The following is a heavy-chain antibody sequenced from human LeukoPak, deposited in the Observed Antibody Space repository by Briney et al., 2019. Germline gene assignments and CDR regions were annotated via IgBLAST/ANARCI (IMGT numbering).Heavy chain of an antibody. V-gene: IGHV4-61*01. CDR1: GGSVSSGSYY. CDR3: ARVGSIVVDV. Sequence: PSETLSLTCTVSGGSVSSGSYYWSWIRQPPGKGLEWIGYIYYSGSTNCNPSLKSRVTISVDTSKNQFSLKLSSVTAADTAVYYCARVGSIVVDVWGQGTTVTVSS. J-gene: IGHJ6*02. CDR2: IYYSGST. D-gene: IGHD2-15*01.